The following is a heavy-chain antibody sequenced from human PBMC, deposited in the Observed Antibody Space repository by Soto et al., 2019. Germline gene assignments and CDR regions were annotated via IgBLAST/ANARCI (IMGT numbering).Heavy chain of an antibody. CDR1: GYSFTSYW. CDR2: IDPSDSYT. V-gene: IGHV5-10-1*01. J-gene: IGHJ6*02. D-gene: IGHD6-6*01. Sequence: GESLKISCKGSGYSFTSYWISWVRQMPGKGLEWMGRIDPSDSYTNYSPSFQGHVTISADKSISTAYLQWSSLKASDTAMYYCARGLTTLEYSSSSAQAYYYGMDVWGQGTTVTVS. CDR3: ARGLTTLEYSSSSAQAYYYGMDV.